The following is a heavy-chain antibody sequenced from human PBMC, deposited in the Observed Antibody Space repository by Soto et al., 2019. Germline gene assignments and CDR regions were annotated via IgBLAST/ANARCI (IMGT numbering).Heavy chain of an antibody. J-gene: IGHJ6*02. CDR2: SIPIFGTA. D-gene: IGHD6-6*01. CDR1: GGTFSSYA. Sequence: QVQLVQSGAEVKKPGSSVKVSCKASGGTFSSYAISWVRQAPGQGLEWMGGSIPIFGTANYAQKFQGSVTITADKSTSTAYMELSSLRSEDTAVYYCARWVVSSSSPGPDGMDAWGQGTTVTVSS. CDR3: ARWVVSSSSPGPDGMDA. V-gene: IGHV1-69*06.